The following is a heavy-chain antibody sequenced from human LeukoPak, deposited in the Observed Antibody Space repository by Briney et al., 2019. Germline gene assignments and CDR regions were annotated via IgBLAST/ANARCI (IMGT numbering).Heavy chain of an antibody. J-gene: IGHJ4*02. CDR3: ARFAGYYDSSGYYYEQFDY. Sequence: IIPXFGTANYAQKFQGRVTITADESTSTACMELSSLRSEDTAVYYCARFAGYYDSSGYYYEQFDYWGQGTLVTVSS. V-gene: IGHV1-69*01. CDR2: IIPXFGTA. D-gene: IGHD3-22*01.